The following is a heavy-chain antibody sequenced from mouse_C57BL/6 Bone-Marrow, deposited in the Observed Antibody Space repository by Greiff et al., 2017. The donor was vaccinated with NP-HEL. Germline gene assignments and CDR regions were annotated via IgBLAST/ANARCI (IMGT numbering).Heavy chain of an antibody. D-gene: IGHD1-1*01. CDR2: IHPNSGST. CDR1: GYTFTSYW. J-gene: IGHJ4*01. CDR3: AREGRYWYALYY. Sequence: QVQLQQPGAELVKPGASVKLSCKASGYTFTSYWMHWVKQRPGQGLEWMGMIHPNSGSTNYNEKFKSKATVTVQKSSGTAYMQLSSLTSEDSAVYYCAREGRYWYALYYWGQGTSVTVSS. V-gene: IGHV1-64*01.